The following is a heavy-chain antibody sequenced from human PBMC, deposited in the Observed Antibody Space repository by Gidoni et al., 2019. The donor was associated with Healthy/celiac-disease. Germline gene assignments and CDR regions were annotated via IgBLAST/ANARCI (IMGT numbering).Heavy chain of an antibody. D-gene: IGHD6-19*01. CDR3: ARARRNGRIAVAGTGPQYFQH. J-gene: IGHJ1*01. CDR2: ISAYNVNT. Sequence: QVQLVQSGAEVKKPGAAVKVSCKAAGYTFTSKGISWVRQAPEQGLEWMGWISAYNVNTNDAQTLQGRATMTTDTSTSTAYMELRSLRSYDTAVYYCARARRNGRIAVAGTGPQYFQHWGQGTLVTVSS. CDR1: GYTFTSKG. V-gene: IGHV1-18*01.